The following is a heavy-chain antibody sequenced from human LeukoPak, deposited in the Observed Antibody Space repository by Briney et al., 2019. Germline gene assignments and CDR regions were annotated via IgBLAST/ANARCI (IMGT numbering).Heavy chain of an antibody. J-gene: IGHJ4*02. CDR1: GFTFSTHS. Sequence: PGGSLRLSCAASGFTFSTHSMYWVRQAPGKGLERVSSISASSNFIHYAESVRGRFTISRDNAKNSLYLQMNSLGAQDTAVYYCARPATGYCSSAGCHWDSWGQGTLVTVSS. D-gene: IGHD2-2*01. V-gene: IGHV3-21*01. CDR3: ARPATGYCSSAGCHWDS. CDR2: ISASSNFI.